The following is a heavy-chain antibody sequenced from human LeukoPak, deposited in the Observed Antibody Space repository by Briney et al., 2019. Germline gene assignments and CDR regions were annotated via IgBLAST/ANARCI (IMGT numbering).Heavy chain of an antibody. Sequence: PSETLSLTCTVSGGSISSYYWSWIRQPPGKGLEWIGYIYYSGSTNYNPSLKSRVTISVDTSKNQFSLKLSSVTAADTAVYYCAHGVWFGELAFDYWGQGTLVTVSS. CDR1: GGSISSYY. CDR3: AHGVWFGELAFDY. CDR2: IYYSGST. D-gene: IGHD3-10*01. J-gene: IGHJ4*02. V-gene: IGHV4-59*08.